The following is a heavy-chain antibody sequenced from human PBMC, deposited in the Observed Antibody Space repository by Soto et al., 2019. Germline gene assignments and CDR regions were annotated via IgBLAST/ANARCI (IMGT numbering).Heavy chain of an antibody. D-gene: IGHD1-26*01. CDR1: GFTASSNY. CDR3: ARGPLVGATPLDY. V-gene: IGHV3-66*01. Sequence: EVQLVESGGGFVQPGGSLRLSCAASGFTASSNYMSWVRQAPGKGMEWVSVISSGGSTYYADSAKGRFTISRDNSKNTLSLQINSLRAEDTAVYYCARGPLVGATPLDYLGQGTLGTVSS. CDR2: ISSGGST. J-gene: IGHJ4*02.